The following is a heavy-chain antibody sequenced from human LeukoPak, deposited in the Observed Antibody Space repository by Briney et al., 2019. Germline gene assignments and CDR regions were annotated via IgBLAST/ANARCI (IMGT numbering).Heavy chain of an antibody. CDR3: ATDLVVVLPAAYDN. J-gene: IGHJ4*02. CDR1: GFMFSNYV. V-gene: IGHV3-23*01. D-gene: IGHD2-2*01. Sequence: GGSLRLSCSASGFMFSNYVMSWVRQSPGKGLGWVSTLSSSGGSTYHADSVKGRFTISRDNSKNTLYLQMNSLRAEDTAVYYCATDLVVVLPAAYDNWGQGALVTVSS. CDR2: LSSSGGST.